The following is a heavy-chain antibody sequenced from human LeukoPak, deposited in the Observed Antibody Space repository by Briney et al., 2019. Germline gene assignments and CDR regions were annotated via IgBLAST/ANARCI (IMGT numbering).Heavy chain of an antibody. Sequence: ASVKVSCKASGYTFTGYYMHWVRQAPGQGLEWMGWINPNSGGTNYAQKFQGRVTMTRDTSISTAYMELSRLRSDDTAVYYCARMEGDYGSGSYGNYYYYYGMDVWGQGTLVTVSS. CDR3: ARMEGDYGSGSYGNYYYYYGMDV. CDR1: GYTFTGYY. V-gene: IGHV1-2*02. D-gene: IGHD3-10*01. CDR2: INPNSGGT. J-gene: IGHJ6*02.